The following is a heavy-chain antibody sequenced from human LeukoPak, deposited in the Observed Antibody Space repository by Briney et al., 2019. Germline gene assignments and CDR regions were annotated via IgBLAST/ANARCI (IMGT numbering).Heavy chain of an antibody. Sequence: PGGSLRLSCAASGFIFSSYAMSWVRQAPGKGLEWVSAISGSDGSTYYADSVKGRFTISRDNSKNTLFLQMNSLRAEDTAVYYWAKRQYSTGWYLNYWGQGTLVTVSS. V-gene: IGHV3-23*01. CDR2: ISGSDGST. CDR3: AKRQYSTGWYLNY. CDR1: GFIFSSYA. J-gene: IGHJ4*02. D-gene: IGHD6-19*01.